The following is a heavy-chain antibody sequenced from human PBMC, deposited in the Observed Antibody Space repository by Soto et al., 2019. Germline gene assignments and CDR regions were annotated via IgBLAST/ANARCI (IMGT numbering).Heavy chain of an antibody. D-gene: IGHD3-22*01. J-gene: IGHJ6*02. V-gene: IGHV3-7*01. CDR3: ARDQYYYDSSGYYQPYYYYGMDV. CDR1: GFTFSSYW. CDR2: IKQDGSEK. Sequence: GGSLRLSCAASGFTFSSYWMSWVRQAPGKGLEWVANIKQDGSEKYYVDSVKGRFTISRDNSKNTLYLQMNSLRAEDTAVYYCARDQYYYDSSGYYQPYYYYGMDVWGQGTTVTVSS.